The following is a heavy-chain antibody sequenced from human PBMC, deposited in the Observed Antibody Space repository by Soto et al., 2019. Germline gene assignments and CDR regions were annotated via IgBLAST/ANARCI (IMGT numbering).Heavy chain of an antibody. D-gene: IGHD2-2*01. CDR3: AKYGSKYQLPYDAFDI. Sequence: GGSLRLSCAASGFTFSSYAMSWVRQAPGKGLEWVSAISGSGGSTYYADSVKGRFTISRDNSKNTLYLQMNSLRAEDTAVYYCAKYGSKYQLPYDAFDIWGQGTMVTVSS. V-gene: IGHV3-23*01. J-gene: IGHJ3*02. CDR1: GFTFSSYA. CDR2: ISGSGGST.